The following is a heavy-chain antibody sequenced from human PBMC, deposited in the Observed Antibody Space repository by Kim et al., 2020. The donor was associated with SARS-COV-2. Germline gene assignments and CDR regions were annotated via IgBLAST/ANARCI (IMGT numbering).Heavy chain of an antibody. D-gene: IGHD3-10*01. CDR3: TRGRGVNDYGSGCYSPYY. CDR1: GFTFGDFV. CDR2: IRSNTYSGTT. Sequence: GGSLRLSCTTSGFTFGDFVVSWFRQAPGKGLEWVGFIRSNTYSGTTEYAASVKDRFTISRADSKSIAYLQMNSLETEDTAMYYCTRGRGVNDYGSGCYSPYYWGQGTLVTVSP. V-gene: IGHV3-49*03. J-gene: IGHJ4*02.